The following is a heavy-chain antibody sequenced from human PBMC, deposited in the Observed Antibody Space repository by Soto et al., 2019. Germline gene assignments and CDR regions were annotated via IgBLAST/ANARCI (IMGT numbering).Heavy chain of an antibody. D-gene: IGHD2-8*02. J-gene: IGHJ4*02. CDR2: ISRDGGTK. CDR3: TGEVASGY. V-gene: IGHV3-30*03. CDR1: GFTVSSYG. Sequence: QVQLVESGGGVVQPGRSLRLSCAASGFTVSSYGMHWVRQAPGKGLEWVAGISRDGGTKYYADSVKGRFTISRDNSRNTRFLEMNSVRGDDMAVYYCTGEVASGYWGQGTLVIVSS.